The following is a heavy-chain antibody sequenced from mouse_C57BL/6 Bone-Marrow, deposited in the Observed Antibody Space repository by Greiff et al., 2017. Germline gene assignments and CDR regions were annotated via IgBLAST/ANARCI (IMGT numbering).Heavy chain of an antibody. V-gene: IGHV1-69*01. CDR1: GYTFTSYW. Sequence: VQLQQPGAELVMPGASVKLSCKASGYTFTSYWMHWVKQRPGQGLEWIGEIDPSDSYTNYNQKFKGKSTLTVDKSSSTAYMQLSSLTSEDSAVYYWARVYGSTYWYFDVGGTGPTVTVSS. J-gene: IGHJ1*03. D-gene: IGHD1-1*01. CDR3: ARVYGSTYWYFDV. CDR2: IDPSDSYT.